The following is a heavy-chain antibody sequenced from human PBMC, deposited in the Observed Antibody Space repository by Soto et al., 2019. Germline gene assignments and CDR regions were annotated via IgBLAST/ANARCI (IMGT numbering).Heavy chain of an antibody. CDR2: ISYDGSNV. V-gene: IGHV3-30*14. J-gene: IGHJ4*02. D-gene: IGHD1-7*01. Sequence: QVQLVESGGGVVQPGMSLRLSCEASGFAFRSYAVHWVRQAPGKGLDWVALISYDGSNVYYADSVKGRFTISRDNSKNTLYLQMNSLRAEDTAVYYCASRRGFGTYYFAYWGQGTLVTVSS. CDR3: ASRRGFGTYYFAY. CDR1: GFAFRSYA.